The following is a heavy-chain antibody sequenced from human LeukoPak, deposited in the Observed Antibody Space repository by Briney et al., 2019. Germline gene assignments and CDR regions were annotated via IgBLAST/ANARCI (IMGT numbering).Heavy chain of an antibody. Sequence: GGSLRLSCAASGFSVNSNYMSWVRQAPGKGLEWVSVMYSGGTAYYADSVKGRFTISRYNSKNTLYLQMNSLRAEDTAVYYCAKDRLRGYSHGSDYWGQGTLVPVSS. V-gene: IGHV3-53*01. D-gene: IGHD5-18*01. J-gene: IGHJ4*02. CDR3: AKDRLRGYSHGSDY. CDR2: MYSGGTA. CDR1: GFSVNSNY.